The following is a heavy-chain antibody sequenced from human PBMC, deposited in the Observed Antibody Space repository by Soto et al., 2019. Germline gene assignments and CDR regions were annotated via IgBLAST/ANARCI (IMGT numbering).Heavy chain of an antibody. J-gene: IGHJ5*02. CDR2: IYATGTT. CDR3: VRDGTKTLRDWFDP. V-gene: IGHV4-4*07. D-gene: IGHD1-1*01. Sequence: SETLSLTCTVSGASISGFYWSWIRKSAGKGLEWIGRIYATGTTDYNPSLKSRVMMSVDTSKKQFSLKLRSVTAADTAVYYCVRDGTKTLRDWFDPWGQGSSVTVSS. CDR1: GASISGFY.